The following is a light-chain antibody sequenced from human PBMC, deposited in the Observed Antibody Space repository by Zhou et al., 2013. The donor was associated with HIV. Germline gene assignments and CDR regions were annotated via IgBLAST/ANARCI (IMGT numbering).Light chain of an antibody. CDR3: QESYSTSRGTWT. CDR1: QDISSA. V-gene: IGKV1-39*01. J-gene: IGKJ1*01. CDR2: AAS. Sequence: IQLTQSPSSLSASVGDRVTITCRASQDISSALAWFQQKPGKAPKSLIYAASSLHSGVPSRFSGSGSGTDFTLTISSLQPEDFATYYCQESYSTSRGTWTFGPGTKVDIK.